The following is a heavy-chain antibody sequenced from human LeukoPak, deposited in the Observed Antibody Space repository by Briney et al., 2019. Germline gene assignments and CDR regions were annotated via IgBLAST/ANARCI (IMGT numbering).Heavy chain of an antibody. J-gene: IGHJ4*02. V-gene: IGHV4-34*01. CDR3: ASITYYDFWSGYYTFGY. D-gene: IGHD3-3*01. Sequence: PSETLSLTCAVYGGSFSGYYWSWIRQPPGKGLEWIGEINHSGSTNYNPSLKSRVTISVDTSKNQLSLKLSSVTAADTAVYYCASITYYDFWSGYYTFGYWGQGTLVTVSS. CDR1: GGSFSGYY. CDR2: INHSGST.